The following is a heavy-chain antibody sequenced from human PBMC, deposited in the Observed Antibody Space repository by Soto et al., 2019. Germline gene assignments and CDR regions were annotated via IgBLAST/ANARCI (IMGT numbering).Heavy chain of an antibody. V-gene: IGHV3-30*18. CDR1: GFTFSSYG. D-gene: IGHD2-8*01. CDR3: AKADLVLKG. Sequence: QVQLVESGGGVVQPGRSLRLSCAASGFTFSSYGMHWVRQAPGKGLEWVAVISYDGSNKYYADSVKGRFTISRDNSKNTVYLQMNSLSAEDTAVYYCAKADLVLKGWGQGTLVTVSS. J-gene: IGHJ4*02. CDR2: ISYDGSNK.